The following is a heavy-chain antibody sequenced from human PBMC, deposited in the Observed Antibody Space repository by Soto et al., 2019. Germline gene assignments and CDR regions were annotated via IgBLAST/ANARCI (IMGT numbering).Heavy chain of an antibody. D-gene: IGHD3-10*01. Sequence: SETLSLTFAVYGGSFSGYYWSWIRQPPGKWLEGIGEFNHSGSTNXXPSLKCRAXLSIETSKKHFXLKLSSVTAADTAVYYCARGYGRNFDYXGXG. CDR1: GGSFSGYY. V-gene: IGHV4-34*01. CDR3: ARGYGRNFDY. J-gene: IGHJ4*02. CDR2: FNHSGST.